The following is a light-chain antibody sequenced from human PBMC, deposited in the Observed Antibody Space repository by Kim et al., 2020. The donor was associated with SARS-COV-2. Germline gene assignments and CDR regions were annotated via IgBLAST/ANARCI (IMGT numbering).Light chain of an antibody. CDR1: QGISSH. CDR3: QQYYSYFWT. J-gene: IGKJ1*01. Sequence: ASTGDRVTITCRASQGISSHLAWHQQKPGKAPKVLIYAASTLQSGVPSRFSGSGSGTEFTLTISSLQSEDFATYYCQQYYSYFWTFGQGTKVDIK. V-gene: IGKV1-8*01. CDR2: AAS.